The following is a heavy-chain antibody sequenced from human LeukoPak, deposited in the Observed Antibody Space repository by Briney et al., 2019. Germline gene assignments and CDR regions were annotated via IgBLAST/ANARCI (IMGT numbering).Heavy chain of an antibody. D-gene: IGHD3-3*01. J-gene: IGHJ5*02. CDR1: GGSISSSSYY. CDR3: ARAYDFWSGYLNWFDP. Sequence: SETLSLTCTVSGGSISSSSYYWGWIRQPPGKGLEWIGSIYYSGSTYYNPSLKSRVTISVDTSKNQFSLKLSSVTAADTAVYYCARAYDFWSGYLNWFDPWGQGTLSPSPQ. V-gene: IGHV4-39*07. CDR2: IYYSGST.